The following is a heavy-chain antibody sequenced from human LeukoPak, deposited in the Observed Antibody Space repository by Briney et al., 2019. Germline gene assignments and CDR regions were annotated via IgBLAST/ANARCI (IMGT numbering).Heavy chain of an antibody. V-gene: IGHV3-30*03. CDR3: ARDQRDGDYFDY. CDR2: TSYDGSNK. D-gene: IGHD4-17*01. CDR1: GFTFSSYG. J-gene: IGHJ4*02. Sequence: PGGSLRLSCAASGFTFSSYGMHWVRQAPGKGLEWVAVTSYDGSNKYYADSVKGRFTISRDNSKNTLYLQMNSLRAEDTAVYYCARDQRDGDYFDYWGQGTLVTVSS.